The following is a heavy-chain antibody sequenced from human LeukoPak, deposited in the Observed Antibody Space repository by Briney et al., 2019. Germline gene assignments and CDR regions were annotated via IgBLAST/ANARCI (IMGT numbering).Heavy chain of an antibody. V-gene: IGHV3-53*01. Sequence: PGGSLRLSCAASGFIVSSSHMSWVRQAPGKGLEWVSVIYSGGSIFYADSVKGRFTISRANSKNTLDLQMNSLRVEDTAVYYCARDLSNAFDIWGQGTMVTVSS. CDR2: IYSGGSI. J-gene: IGHJ3*02. CDR3: ARDLSNAFDI. CDR1: GFIVSSSH. D-gene: IGHD2/OR15-2a*01.